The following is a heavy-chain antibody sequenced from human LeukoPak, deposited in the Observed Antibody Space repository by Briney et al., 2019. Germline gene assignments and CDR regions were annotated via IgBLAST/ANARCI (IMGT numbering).Heavy chain of an antibody. J-gene: IGHJ6*02. CDR3: ARHPSIPGRGTGYFYDMDV. D-gene: IGHD3-10*01. V-gene: IGHV4-39*01. Sequence: SSETLSLTCTVSGGSISSSTYYWGWIRQPPGKGLEWIGTIYYSGTTYYNPSLKSRVTISVDTSKNQFSLNLMSVTAADTAMYYCARHPSIPGRGTGYFYDMDVWGQGTTVTVSS. CDR1: GGSISSSTYY. CDR2: IYYSGTT.